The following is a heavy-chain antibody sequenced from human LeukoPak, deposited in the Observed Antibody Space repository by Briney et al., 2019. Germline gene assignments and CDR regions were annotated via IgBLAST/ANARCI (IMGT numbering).Heavy chain of an antibody. V-gene: IGHV3-21*01. CDR3: ARDSNYGDPMDY. Sequence: GGSVRLSCAASGFTFSIYNMNWVRQAPGKGLEWVSFISSSNSYIYYADSVKGRFTISRDNAKNSLYLQMNSLRAEDTAVYYCARDSNYGDPMDYWGQGTLVTVSS. D-gene: IGHD4-17*01. CDR2: ISSSNSYI. CDR1: GFTFSIYN. J-gene: IGHJ4*02.